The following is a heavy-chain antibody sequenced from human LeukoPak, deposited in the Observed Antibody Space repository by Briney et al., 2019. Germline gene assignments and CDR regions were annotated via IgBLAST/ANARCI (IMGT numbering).Heavy chain of an antibody. CDR2: IYSGGST. CDR3: ARSSPVIAVAGTRAFDI. D-gene: IGHD6-19*01. J-gene: IGHJ3*02. Sequence: GGSLRLSCAASGFTVNSNYLSWVRQAPGKGLEWVSVIYSGGSTSYADSVKGRFTISRDNSKNTLYLQMNSLRAEDTAVYYCARSSPVIAVAGTRAFDIWGQGTMVTVSS. CDR1: GFTVNSNY. V-gene: IGHV3-53*01.